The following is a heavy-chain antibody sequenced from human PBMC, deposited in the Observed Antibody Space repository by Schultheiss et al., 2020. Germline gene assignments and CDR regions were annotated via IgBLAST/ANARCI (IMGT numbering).Heavy chain of an antibody. CDR2: ISSSSSYT. J-gene: IGHJ5*02. Sequence: GGSLRLSCAASGFTFSSYSMNWVRQAPGKGLEWVSSISSSSSYTYYADSVKGRFTISRDNAKNTLYLQMNSLRAEDTAVYYCARMHSAMFMLDLWGQGTLVTVSS. D-gene: IGHD2-21*01. CDR1: GFTFSSYS. CDR3: ARMHSAMFMLDL. V-gene: IGHV3-21*01.